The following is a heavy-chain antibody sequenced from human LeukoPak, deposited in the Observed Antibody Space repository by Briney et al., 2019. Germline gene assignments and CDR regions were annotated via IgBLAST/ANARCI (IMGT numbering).Heavy chain of an antibody. CDR3: ARDVVPSGRSWFDP. D-gene: IGHD2-15*01. Sequence: GGSLRLSCTVSGFTFEDYGMNWVRQVPGKEPEWVSGLNWNGGGRRYADSVKGRFIISRDNAKGVLYLQLNDLRVEDTALYYCARDVVPSGRSWFDPWGQGTLVTVSS. CDR1: GFTFEDYG. J-gene: IGHJ5*02. V-gene: IGHV3-20*04. CDR2: LNWNGGGR.